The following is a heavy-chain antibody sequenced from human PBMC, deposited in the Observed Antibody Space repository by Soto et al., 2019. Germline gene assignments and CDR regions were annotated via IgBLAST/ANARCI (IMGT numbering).Heavy chain of an antibody. Sequence: SVKVSCKASGGTFSSYAISWVRQAPGQGLEWMGGIIPIFGTANYAQKFQGRVTITADKSTSTAYMELSSLRSEDTAVYYCARGHVDTAMVTVNWFDPWGQGTLVTVS. CDR1: GGTFSSYA. V-gene: IGHV1-69*06. J-gene: IGHJ5*02. CDR2: IIPIFGTA. D-gene: IGHD5-18*01. CDR3: ARGHVDTAMVTVNWFDP.